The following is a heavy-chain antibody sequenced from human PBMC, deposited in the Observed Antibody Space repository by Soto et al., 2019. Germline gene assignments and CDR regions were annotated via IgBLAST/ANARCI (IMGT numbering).Heavy chain of an antibody. D-gene: IGHD3-3*01. CDR3: AKLVFGVVIFSRMDV. CDR1: GFTFSSYA. V-gene: IGHV3-23*01. Sequence: GGSLRLSCAASGFTFSSYAMSWVRQAPGKGLEWVSAISGSGGSTYYADSVKGRFTISRDNSKNTLYLQMNSLRAEDTAVYYCAKLVFGVVIFSRMDVWGKGTTVTVSS. J-gene: IGHJ6*04. CDR2: ISGSGGST.